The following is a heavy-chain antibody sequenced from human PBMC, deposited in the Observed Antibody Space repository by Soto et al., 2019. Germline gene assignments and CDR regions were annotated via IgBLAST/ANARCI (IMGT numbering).Heavy chain of an antibody. CDR2: FSLSGTT. CDR1: GASIAGSSY. V-gene: IGHV4-4*07. J-gene: IGHJ4*02. Sequence: SETLSLTCSVSGASIAGSSYWSWIRQPAGKGLEWIGRFSLSGTTNYSPSLRSRVTMSADVSKNQFSLRLTSVTAADTALYYCARGMTPPGAPAWYYFDSWGQGTLVTVS. CDR3: ARGMTPPGAPAWYYFDS. D-gene: IGHD2-8*02.